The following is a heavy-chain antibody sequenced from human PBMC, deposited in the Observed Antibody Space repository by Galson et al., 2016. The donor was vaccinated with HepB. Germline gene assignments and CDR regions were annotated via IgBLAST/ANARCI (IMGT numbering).Heavy chain of an antibody. CDR3: TRNAGGYNFGD. J-gene: IGHJ4*02. D-gene: IGHD5-24*01. CDR1: GYTFTNYA. V-gene: IGHV1-3*04. Sequence: SVKVSCKASGYTFTNYAIHWVRQAPGQRLEWMGWINTSNGNTKYSQKLQGRVTITRDTSAKIVYMELSILISEDTAVLYCTRNAGGYNFGDWGQGTLVTVSS. CDR2: INTSNGNT.